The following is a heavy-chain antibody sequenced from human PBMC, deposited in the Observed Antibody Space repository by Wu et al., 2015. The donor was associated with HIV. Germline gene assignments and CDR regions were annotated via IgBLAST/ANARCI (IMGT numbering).Heavy chain of an antibody. CDR2: MNLYSGNS. CDR3: TREGSSTWYPQDEFFQY. D-gene: IGHD6-13*01. Sequence: QVQLVQSGAEVTKPGASVKVSCKASGSSFTAYDINWVRQAAGQGLEWMGWMNLYSGNSGSAQKFQGRVTITTDESTSTAYMEVSSLRSEDTAVYYCTREGSSTWYPQDEFFQYWGPGTLV. J-gene: IGHJ1*01. V-gene: IGHV1-8*01. CDR1: GSSFTAYD.